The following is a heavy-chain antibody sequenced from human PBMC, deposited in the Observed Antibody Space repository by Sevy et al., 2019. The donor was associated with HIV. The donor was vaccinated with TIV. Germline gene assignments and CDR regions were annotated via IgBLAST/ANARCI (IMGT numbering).Heavy chain of an antibody. V-gene: IGHV3-30-3*01. D-gene: IGHD2-15*01. CDR3: ARSGGYNKYDY. J-gene: IGHJ4*02. CDR2: ISYEGTET. CDR1: GFAFSTHA. Sequence: GGSLRLSCAASGFAFSTHAMHWVRQAPGKGLEWVAVISYEGTETFYAASVEGRFTISRDNAKNTLYLQMNSLRAEDTAVYYCARSGGYNKYDYWGQGTLVTVSS.